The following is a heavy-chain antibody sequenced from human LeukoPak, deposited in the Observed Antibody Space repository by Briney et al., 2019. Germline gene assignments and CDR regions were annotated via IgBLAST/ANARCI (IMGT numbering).Heavy chain of an antibody. J-gene: IGHJ4*02. CDR3: ARDLYCSGGSCYPGNDY. CDR1: GGTFSSYA. V-gene: IGHV1-69*04. CDR2: IIPILGIA. Sequence: SVKVSCKASGGTFSSYAISWVRQAPGLGLEWMGRIIPILGIANYAQKFQGRVTITADKSTSTAYMELSSLRSEDTAVYYCARDLYCSGGSCYPGNDYWGQGTLVTVSS. D-gene: IGHD2-15*01.